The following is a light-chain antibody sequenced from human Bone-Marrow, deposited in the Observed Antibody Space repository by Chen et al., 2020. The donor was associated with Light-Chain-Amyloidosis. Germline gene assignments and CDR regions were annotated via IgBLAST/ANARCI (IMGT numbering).Light chain of an antibody. J-gene: IGLJ3*02. CDR3: QSYQGSSQGV. V-gene: IGLV6-57*01. CDR1: SGSIATNH. CDR2: EDD. Sequence: FMLTQPHSVSESPGKTVIISCTRSSGSIATNHVQWYQHRPGSSPTTVIYEDDQRPSGVPDRFSGSIDRSSNSASLTISGLKTEDEADYYCQSYQGSSQGVFGGGTKLTVL.